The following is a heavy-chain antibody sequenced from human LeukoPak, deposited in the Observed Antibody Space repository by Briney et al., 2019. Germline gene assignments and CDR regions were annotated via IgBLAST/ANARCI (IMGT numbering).Heavy chain of an antibody. CDR1: GYTFTGYY. CDR2: MNPNSGNT. Sequence: ASVKVSCKASGYTFTGYYMHWVRQATGQGLEWMGWMNPNSGNTGYAQKFQGRVTITMNTSISTAYMELSSLRSDDTAVYYCARGPVWSGYYYYFDYWGQGALITVSS. D-gene: IGHD3-3*01. CDR3: ARGPVWSGYYYYFDY. V-gene: IGHV1-8*03. J-gene: IGHJ4*02.